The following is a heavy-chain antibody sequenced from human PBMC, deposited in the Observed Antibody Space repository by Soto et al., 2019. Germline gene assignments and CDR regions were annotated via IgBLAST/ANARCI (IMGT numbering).Heavy chain of an antibody. CDR1: GFTFSSYA. Sequence: GGSLRLSCAASGFTFSSYAMSWVRQAPGKGLEWVSAISGSGGSTYYADSVKGRFTISRDNSKNTLYLQMNSLRAEDTAVYYCAKDSPYYYGSGSYYIFDYWGQGILVTVSS. CDR3: AKDSPYYYGSGSYYIFDY. V-gene: IGHV3-23*01. D-gene: IGHD3-10*01. J-gene: IGHJ4*02. CDR2: ISGSGGST.